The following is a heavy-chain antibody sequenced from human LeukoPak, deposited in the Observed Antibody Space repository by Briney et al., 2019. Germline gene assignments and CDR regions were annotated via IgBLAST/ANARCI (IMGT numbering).Heavy chain of an antibody. D-gene: IGHD1-14*01. J-gene: IGHJ4*02. CDR1: GFTFITND. CDR3: ARGVEPLAANTLAY. V-gene: IGHV3-53*01. Sequence: XGSLRLSCAASGFTFITNDMTWVRQAPGKGLEWVSVLYSDGNTKYSDSVQGRFTISRDNSKNTLYLEMNSLSPDDTAVYYCARGVEPLAANTLAYWGQGTLVTVSS. CDR2: LYSDGNT.